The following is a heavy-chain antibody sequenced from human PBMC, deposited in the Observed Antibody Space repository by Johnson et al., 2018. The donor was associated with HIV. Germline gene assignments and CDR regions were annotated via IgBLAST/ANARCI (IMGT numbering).Heavy chain of an antibody. CDR3: ATFDAFDI. J-gene: IGHJ3*02. V-gene: IGHV3-30*04. CDR1: GFTFSSYA. CDR2: ISYDGSNK. Sequence: VQLVESGGGVVRPGGSLRLSCAASGFTFSSYAMHGVRQAPGKGLEWVAVISYDGSNKYYADSVKGRFTISRDNSKNTLYLQMNSLRAEDTAVYYRATFDAFDIWGQGTMVTVSS.